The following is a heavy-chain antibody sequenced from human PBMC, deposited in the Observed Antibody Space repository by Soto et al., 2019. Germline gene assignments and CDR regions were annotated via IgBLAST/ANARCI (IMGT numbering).Heavy chain of an antibody. CDR1: GFTFGDYA. CDR2: VSWTNISF. CDR3: VKDRKTAMVTGDFDY. J-gene: IGHJ4*02. D-gene: IGHD5-18*01. V-gene: IGHV3-9*01. Sequence: EVQLVESGGGSVQPGRTLRLSCAASGFTFGDYAMHWVRQLPGRGLEWVSGVSWTNISFGYADSVKGRFTISRDNARNYLYLQMNGLRREETALYYCVKDRKTAMVTGDFDYWGQGTLVTVSS.